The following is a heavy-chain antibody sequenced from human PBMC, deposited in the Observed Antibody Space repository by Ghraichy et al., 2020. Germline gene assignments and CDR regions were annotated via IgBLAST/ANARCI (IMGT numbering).Heavy chain of an antibody. D-gene: IGHD3-10*01. V-gene: IGHV3-7*03. J-gene: IGHJ4*02. Sequence: GGSLRLSCVASGFTFSSYWMSWVRQVPGKGLEWVANIKEDGSEKYYVDSVKGRFTISRDNAKNLMYLQMNSLRADETAVYYCARLVRGIIVVDYWGQGTLVTVSS. CDR3: ARLVRGIIVVDY. CDR1: GFTFSSYW. CDR2: IKEDGSEK.